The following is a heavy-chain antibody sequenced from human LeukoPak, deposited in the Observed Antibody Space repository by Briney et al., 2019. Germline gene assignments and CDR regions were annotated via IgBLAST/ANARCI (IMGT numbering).Heavy chain of an antibody. Sequence: PGGSLRLSCAASGFTFSSYAMSWVRQAPGKGLEWVSSISGSGGSTYYADSVKGRFTISRDNSKNTLYLQMNSLRAEDTAVYYCAKDLEVAAAGNSRTDYWGQGTLVTVSS. J-gene: IGHJ4*02. CDR1: GFTFSSYA. V-gene: IGHV3-23*01. CDR3: AKDLEVAAAGNSRTDY. D-gene: IGHD6-13*01. CDR2: ISGSGGST.